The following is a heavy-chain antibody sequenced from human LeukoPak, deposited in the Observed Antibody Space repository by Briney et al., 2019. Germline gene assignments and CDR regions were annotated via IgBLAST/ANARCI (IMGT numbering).Heavy chain of an antibody. CDR1: GVSISSSSYY. CDR2: IYYSGST. D-gene: IGHD5-24*01. V-gene: IGHV4-39*07. CDR3: AREDGDGYNYCYFDY. Sequence: PSETLSLTCTVSGVSISSSSYYWGWIRQPPGKGLEWIGSIYYSGSTYYNPSLKSRVTISVDTSKNQFSLKLSSVTAADTAVYYCAREDGDGYNYCYFDYWGQGTLVTVSS. J-gene: IGHJ4*02.